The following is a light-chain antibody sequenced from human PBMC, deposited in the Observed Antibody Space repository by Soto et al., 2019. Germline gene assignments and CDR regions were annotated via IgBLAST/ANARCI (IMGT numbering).Light chain of an antibody. CDR1: QRVSSY. CDR2: DAS. V-gene: IGKV3-11*01. Sequence: PGARATLSCRASQRVSSYLAWYQQKPGQAPRLLIYDASNRATGIPARFSGSGSGTDFTLTISSLEPEDFAVYYCQQRSNWPTFGQGTRLEIK. CDR3: QQRSNWPT. J-gene: IGKJ5*01.